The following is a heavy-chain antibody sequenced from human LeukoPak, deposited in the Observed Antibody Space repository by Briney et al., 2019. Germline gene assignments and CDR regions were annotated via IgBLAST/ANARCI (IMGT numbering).Heavy chain of an antibody. CDR3: ARGIGYCGPTSCYRSYHGMDV. D-gene: IGHD2-2*01. CDR2: VSPADSET. CDR1: EYSFTSYW. J-gene: IGHJ6*02. Sequence: GESLKISCKGSEYSFTSYWTVWVRQKPGQGLEWMGIVSPADSETTYSPSFQGQVTMSADKSISTAYLQWSSLKASDTGTYYCARGIGYCGPTSCYRSYHGMDVWGQGTTVTVSS. V-gene: IGHV5-51*01.